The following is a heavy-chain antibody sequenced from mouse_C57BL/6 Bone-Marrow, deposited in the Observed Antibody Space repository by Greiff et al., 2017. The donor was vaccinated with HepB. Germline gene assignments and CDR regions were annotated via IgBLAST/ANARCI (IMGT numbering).Heavy chain of an antibody. J-gene: IGHJ4*01. Sequence: QVQLQQPGAELVRPGSSVKLSCKASGYTFTSYWLDLVKLRPGQGLEWIGNIYPSDSETHYNQKFKDKATLTVDKSSSTAYMQLSSLTSEDSAVYYCASYGNYSYAMDYWGQGTSVTVSS. D-gene: IGHD2-1*01. V-gene: IGHV1-61*01. CDR2: IYPSDSET. CDR3: ASYGNYSYAMDY. CDR1: GYTFTSYW.